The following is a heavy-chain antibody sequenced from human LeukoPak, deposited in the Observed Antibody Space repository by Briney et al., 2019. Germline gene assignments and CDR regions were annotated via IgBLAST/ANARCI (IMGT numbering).Heavy chain of an antibody. V-gene: IGHV4-34*01. CDR2: INHSGST. Sequence: SETLSLTCAVYGGSFSGYYWSWIRQPPGKGLEWIGEINHSGSTNYNPSLKSRVTISVDTSKNQFSLKLSSVTAADTAVYYCATNCGGDCSWAFDIWGQGTMVTASS. J-gene: IGHJ3*02. CDR1: GGSFSGYY. CDR3: ATNCGGDCSWAFDI. D-gene: IGHD2-21*02.